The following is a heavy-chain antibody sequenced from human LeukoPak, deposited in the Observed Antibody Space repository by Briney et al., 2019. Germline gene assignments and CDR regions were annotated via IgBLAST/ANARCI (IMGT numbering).Heavy chain of an antibody. J-gene: IGHJ5*02. CDR3: ARDELPGYYYDSSGYPNWFDP. V-gene: IGHV1-2*02. CDR2: INPNSGGT. CDR1: GYTFTGYY. D-gene: IGHD3-22*01. Sequence: ASVKVSCKASGYTFTGYYMHWVRQAPGQGLEWMGWINPNSGGTNYAQKFQGRVTMTRDTSISTAYMELSRLRSDDTAVYYCARDELPGYYYDSSGYPNWFDPWGQGTLVAVSS.